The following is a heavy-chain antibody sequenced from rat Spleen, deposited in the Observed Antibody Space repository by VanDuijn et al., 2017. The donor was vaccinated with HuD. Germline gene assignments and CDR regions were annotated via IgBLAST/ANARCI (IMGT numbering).Heavy chain of an antibody. J-gene: IGHJ2*01. CDR1: GFTFSDFN. CDR2: ILYDGGST. D-gene: IGHD1-1*01. V-gene: IGHV5-7*01. Sequence: EVQLVESGGGLVQPGRSLKLSCAASGFTFSDFNMAWVRQAPKKGLEWVATILYDGGSTKYRDSMRGRFTISRDNAKSTLYLQMDDVGSEDMATYYCARQGGDYSGAWLFDYWGHGVTVTVSS. CDR3: ARQGGDYSGAWLFDY.